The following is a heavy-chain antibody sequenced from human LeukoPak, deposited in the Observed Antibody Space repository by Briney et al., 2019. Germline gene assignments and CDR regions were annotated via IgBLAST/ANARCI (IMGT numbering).Heavy chain of an antibody. CDR3: AKAYCSGGSCYAFYYYGMDV. J-gene: IGHJ6*02. Sequence: GGSLRLSCAASGFTFYDYAMHWVRQAPGKGLEWVSGISWNSGSIGYADSVKGRFTISRDNAKNSLYLQMNSLRAEDTALYYCAKAYCSGGSCYAFYYYGMDVWGQGTTVTVSS. D-gene: IGHD2-15*01. V-gene: IGHV3-9*01. CDR1: GFTFYDYA. CDR2: ISWNSGSI.